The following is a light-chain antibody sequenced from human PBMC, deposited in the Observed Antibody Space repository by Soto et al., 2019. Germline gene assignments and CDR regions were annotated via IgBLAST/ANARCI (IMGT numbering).Light chain of an antibody. Sequence: IQMTPSPSILSASVGDRVNITCRASQSIRIWLVWYQQKPGKAPKVLIYAASSLKSGVPSRFSGRASATYFILTISSQQPDDFACYCRQHYGGMWTFGQGTKVDI. CDR2: AAS. CDR1: QSIRIW. V-gene: IGKV1-5*01. J-gene: IGKJ1*01. CDR3: QHYGGMWT.